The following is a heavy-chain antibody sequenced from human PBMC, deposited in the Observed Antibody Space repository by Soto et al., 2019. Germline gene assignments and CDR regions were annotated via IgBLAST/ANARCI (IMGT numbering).Heavy chain of an antibody. CDR2: IIPISGTA. D-gene: IGHD2-2*01. V-gene: IGHV1-69*01. J-gene: IGHJ6*02. Sequence: QVQLVQSGAEVKKPGSSVKVSCKASGGTFSSYAISWVRQAPGQGLEWMGGIIPISGTANYAQKFQGRVKATVGQFKGTSDVELGSLRPEDTAISCGEKLPVSSSSLESYYYYSYGMDVWGPGTTVTVS. CDR1: GGTFSSYA. CDR3: EKLPVSSSSLESYYYYSYGMDV.